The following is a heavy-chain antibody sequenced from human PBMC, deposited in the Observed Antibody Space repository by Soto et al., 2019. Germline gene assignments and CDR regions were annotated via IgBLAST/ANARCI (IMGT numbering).Heavy chain of an antibody. V-gene: IGHV1-18*01. CDR3: ARDGERIAAAANWFDP. CDR1: GYTFTSYG. D-gene: IGHD6-13*01. J-gene: IGHJ5*02. CDR2: ISAYNGNT. Sequence: ASVKVSCKASGYTFTSYGISWVRQAPGQGLECMGWISAYNGNTNYAQKLQGRVTMTTDTSTSTAYMELRSLRSDDTAVYYCARDGERIAAAANWFDPWGQGTLVTVSS.